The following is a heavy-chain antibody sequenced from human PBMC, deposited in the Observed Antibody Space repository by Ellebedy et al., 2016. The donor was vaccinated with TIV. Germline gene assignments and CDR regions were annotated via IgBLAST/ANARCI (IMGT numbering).Heavy chain of an antibody. D-gene: IGHD6-13*01. J-gene: IGHJ4*02. CDR3: AKSRSTGWLHTPDY. CDR1: GYTFTSFY. V-gene: IGHV1-46*04. Sequence: AASVKVSCKASGYTFTSFYIHWVRQAPGQGLQWMAIINPSAGSTTYAQSLQGRFTMTRDTSTTTVNMELNSLRSEDTAVYYCAKSRSTGWLHTPDYWGQGTLVIVSS. CDR2: INPSAGST.